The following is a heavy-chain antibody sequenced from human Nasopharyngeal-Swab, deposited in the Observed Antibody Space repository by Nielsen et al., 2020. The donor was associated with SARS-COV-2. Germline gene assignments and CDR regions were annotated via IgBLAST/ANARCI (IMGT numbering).Heavy chain of an antibody. V-gene: IGHV3-21*01. D-gene: IGHD3-3*01. J-gene: IGHJ6*02. CDR2: ISSSSSYI. Sequence: GWSLRLSWAASGFTFSSYAMTWVRQAPGKGLEWVSSISSSSSYIYYADSVKGRFTISRDNAKNSLYLQMNSLRAEDTAVYYCARDGLDYDFWSAYFMDVWGQGTTVTVSS. CDR1: GFTFSSYA. CDR3: ARDGLDYDFWSAYFMDV.